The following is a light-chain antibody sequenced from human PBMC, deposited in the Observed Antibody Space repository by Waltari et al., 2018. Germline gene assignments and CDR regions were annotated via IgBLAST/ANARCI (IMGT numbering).Light chain of an antibody. J-gene: IGLJ2*01. Sequence: QSALTQPPSASGSPGQSVTISCTGTSSDVGGYNFVSWYQQHPGKAPKLMIYEVSKRPSGVPDRFSGSKSGNTASLTVSGLQPEDEADYYCSSYAGNHVVFGGGTKLPVL. CDR2: EVS. CDR3: SSYAGNHVV. CDR1: SSDVGGYNF. V-gene: IGLV2-8*01.